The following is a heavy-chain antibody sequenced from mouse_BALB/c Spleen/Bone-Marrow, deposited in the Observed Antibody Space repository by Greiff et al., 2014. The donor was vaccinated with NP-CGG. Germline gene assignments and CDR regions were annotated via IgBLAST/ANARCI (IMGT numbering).Heavy chain of an antibody. CDR2: ISSGSSTI. Sequence: EVKVEESGGGLVQPGGSRKLSCAASGFTFSSFGMHWVRQAPEKGLEWVAYISSGSSTIYYADTVKGRFTITRDNPKNTLFLQMTSLRSEDTAMYYCARSYYGSSYYFDYWGQGTTLTVSS. V-gene: IGHV5-17*02. CDR1: GFTFSSFG. J-gene: IGHJ2*01. CDR3: ARSYYGSSYYFDY. D-gene: IGHD1-1*01.